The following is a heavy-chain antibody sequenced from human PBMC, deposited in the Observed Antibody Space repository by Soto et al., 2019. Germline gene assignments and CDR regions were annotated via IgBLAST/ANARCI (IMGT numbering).Heavy chain of an antibody. CDR3: ARDGATRTPNWFDP. CDR2: ISYDGSNK. Sequence: QVQLVESGGGVVQPGRSLRLSCAASGFTFSSYAMHWVRQAPGKGLEWVAVISYDGSNKYYADSVKGRFTISRDNSKNTLYLQMNSLRAEDTAVYYCARDGATRTPNWFDPWGHGTLVTVSS. CDR1: GFTFSSYA. V-gene: IGHV3-30-3*01. D-gene: IGHD1-26*01. J-gene: IGHJ5*02.